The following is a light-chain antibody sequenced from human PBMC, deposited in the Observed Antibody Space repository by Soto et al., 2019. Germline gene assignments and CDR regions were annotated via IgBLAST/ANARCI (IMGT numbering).Light chain of an antibody. J-gene: IGKJ1*01. V-gene: IGKV3-20*01. CDR2: GAS. CDR3: QQYGSSPTWT. Sequence: EIVLTQSTGTLSLSPGERATLSCRASQSVSSNYLAWYQQKPGQAPRLLIYGASTRATGIPDRFSGSGSGTDFTLTISRLEPEDSAVYYCQQYGSSPTWTFGRGTKVDI. CDR1: QSVSSNY.